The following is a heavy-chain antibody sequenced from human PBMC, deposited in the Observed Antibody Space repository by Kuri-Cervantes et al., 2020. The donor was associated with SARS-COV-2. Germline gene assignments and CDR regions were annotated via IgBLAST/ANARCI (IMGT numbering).Heavy chain of an antibody. V-gene: IGHV1-46*01. D-gene: IGHD3-10*01. CDR3: ARDKWFGDGYYYYGMDV. CDR2: INPSGGST. J-gene: IGHJ6*02. CDR1: GYTLTELS. Sequence: ASVKVSCKVSGYTLTELSMHWVRQAPGQGLEWMGIINPSGGSTSYAQKFQGRVTMTRDTSTSTVYMELSSLRSEDTAVYYCARDKWFGDGYYYYGMDVWGQGTTVTVSS.